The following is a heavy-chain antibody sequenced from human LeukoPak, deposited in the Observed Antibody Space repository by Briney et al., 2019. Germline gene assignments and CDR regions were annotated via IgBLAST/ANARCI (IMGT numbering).Heavy chain of an antibody. CDR2: IYYSGST. V-gene: IGHV4-59*01. J-gene: IGHJ5*02. CDR1: GGSISSYY. D-gene: IGHD2-2*01. CDR3: ARWGCSSTSCWFDP. Sequence: KPSETLSLTCTVSGGSISSYYWSWIRQPPGKGLEWIGYIYYSGSTNHNPSIKSRVTISVDTSKNQFSLKLSSVTAADTAVYYCARWGCSSTSCWFDPWGQGTLVTVSS.